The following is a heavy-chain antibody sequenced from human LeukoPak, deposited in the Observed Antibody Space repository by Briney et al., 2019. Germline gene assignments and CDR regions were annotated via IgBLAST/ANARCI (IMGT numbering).Heavy chain of an antibody. J-gene: IGHJ4*02. Sequence: PGGSLRLSCAASGFTFSSYEMNWVRQAPGKGLQWVPYISSSGSNTYYADSVKGRFTISRDNAKNSLYLQMNSLSAEDTAVYYCAREDYGDSFDYWGQGTLVTVSS. CDR1: GFTFSSYE. CDR3: AREDYGDSFDY. D-gene: IGHD4-17*01. V-gene: IGHV3-48*03. CDR2: ISSSGSNT.